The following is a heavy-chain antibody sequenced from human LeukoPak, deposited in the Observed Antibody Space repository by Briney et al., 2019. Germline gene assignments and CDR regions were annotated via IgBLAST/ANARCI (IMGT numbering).Heavy chain of an antibody. CDR2: INESGTT. J-gene: IGHJ5*02. V-gene: IGHV4-34*01. D-gene: IGHD3-10*01. CDR1: GGSFSGYY. Sequence: PSETLSLTCTVSGGSFSGYYWTWVRQAPGKGLEWIGEINESGTTNHNASLNNRVTISVDPSKSEFSLKMTSLTAADTAVFYCARALMTLVRGVPRTTWFDPWGQGTLVTVSS. CDR3: ARALMTLVRGVPRTTWFDP.